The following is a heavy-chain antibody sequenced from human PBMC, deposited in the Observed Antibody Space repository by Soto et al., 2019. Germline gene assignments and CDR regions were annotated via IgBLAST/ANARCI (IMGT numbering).Heavy chain of an antibody. CDR1: GGSFSGYY. CDR2: INHSGST. J-gene: IGHJ4*02. Sequence: QVQLQQWGAGLLKPSETLSLTCAVYGGSFSGYYWSWFRQPPGKGLEWIGEINHSGSTNYNPSPKSRVTVSVDTSKNQFSQKLSSVTAADTAVYYCARGPLPFRIKLNSTSIIDDYWGQGTLVTVSS. V-gene: IGHV4-34*01. CDR3: ARGPLPFRIKLNSTSIIDDY. D-gene: IGHD2-2*01.